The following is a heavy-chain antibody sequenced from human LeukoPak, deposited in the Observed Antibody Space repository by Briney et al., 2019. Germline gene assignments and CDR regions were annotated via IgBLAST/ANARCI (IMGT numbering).Heavy chain of an antibody. D-gene: IGHD2-15*01. CDR3: AKEGSIYCSGGSCYFDY. CDR2: ISSSSSYI. J-gene: IGHJ4*02. CDR1: GFTFSSYS. V-gene: IGHV3-21*01. Sequence: GGSLRLSCAASGFTFSSYSMNWVRQAPGKGLEWVSSISSSSSYIYYADSVKGRFTISRDNAKNSLYLQMNSLRAEDTAVYYCAKEGSIYCSGGSCYFDYWGLGTLVTVSS.